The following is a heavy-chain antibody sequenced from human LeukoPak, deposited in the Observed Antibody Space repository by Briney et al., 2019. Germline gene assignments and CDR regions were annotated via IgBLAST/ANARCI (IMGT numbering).Heavy chain of an antibody. CDR2: IYYSGST. J-gene: IGHJ3*02. D-gene: IGHD3-22*01. CDR3: ARDLFYDSSGYYYVGYAFDI. Sequence: SSETLSLTCTVSGGSIGSYHWSWIRQPPGKGLEWIGYIYYSGSTNYNPSLKSRVTISIDTSKKQFSLNLRSVTAADTAVYYCARDLFYDSSGYYYVGYAFDIWGQGTMVTVSS. CDR1: GGSIGSYH. V-gene: IGHV4-59*01.